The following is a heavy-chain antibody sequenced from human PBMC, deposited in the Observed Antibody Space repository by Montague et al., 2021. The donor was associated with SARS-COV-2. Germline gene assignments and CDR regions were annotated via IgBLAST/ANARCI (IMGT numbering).Heavy chain of an antibody. CDR1: GGSFSNYY. CDR3: ARGRRSVVVPGAGPAGRGLDI. Sequence: SETLSLTCAISGGSFSNYYWSWIRQPPGKGLEWIGEVNQSGTTIYNPSVKSGVTISEDTSKNQFYLRLNSVTAADTAVYYCARGRRSVVVPGAGPAGRGLDIWGQGTMVTVSS. J-gene: IGHJ3*02. D-gene: IGHD2-2*01. CDR2: VNQSGTT. V-gene: IGHV4-34*01.